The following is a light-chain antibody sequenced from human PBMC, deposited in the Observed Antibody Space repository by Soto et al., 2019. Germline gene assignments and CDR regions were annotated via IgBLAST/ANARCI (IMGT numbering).Light chain of an antibody. CDR1: QSVSNSF. Sequence: SWLPGERDYFAYRASQSVSNSFLAWYQQKPGQSPRLLIYAASARAIGIPDRFSGSGSGTDFTLTISRLEPEDFAVYYCQQYGHSPRTFGQRTKVDIK. J-gene: IGKJ1*01. V-gene: IGKV3-20*01. CDR2: AAS. CDR3: QQYGHSPRT.